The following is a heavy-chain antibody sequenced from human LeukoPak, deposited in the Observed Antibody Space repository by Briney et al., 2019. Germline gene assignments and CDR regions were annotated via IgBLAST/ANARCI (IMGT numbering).Heavy chain of an antibody. J-gene: IGHJ3*02. CDR2: IYHSGST. V-gene: IGHV4-59*08. CDR3: ARHDTDGTAFDI. D-gene: IGHD3-22*01. Sequence: SETLSLTCTVSGGSISSYYWSWIRQPPGKRLEWIGYIYHSGSTNYNPSLKSRVTISVDTSKNQFSLKLRSVTAADTAVYYCARHDTDGTAFDIWGQGTMVTVSS. CDR1: GGSISSYY.